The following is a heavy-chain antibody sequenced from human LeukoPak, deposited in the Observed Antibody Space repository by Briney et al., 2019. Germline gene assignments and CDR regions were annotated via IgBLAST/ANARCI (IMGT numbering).Heavy chain of an antibody. V-gene: IGHV3-30-3*01. CDR2: ISYDGSNK. CDR3: ARDLSAAGSPDY. Sequence: GRSLRLSCAASGFTFSSYAMHWVRQAPGKGLEWVAVISYDGSNKYYADSVNGRFTISRDNSKNTLYLQMNSLRAEDTAVYYCARDLSAAGSPDYWGQGTLVTVSS. D-gene: IGHD6-13*01. J-gene: IGHJ4*02. CDR1: GFTFSSYA.